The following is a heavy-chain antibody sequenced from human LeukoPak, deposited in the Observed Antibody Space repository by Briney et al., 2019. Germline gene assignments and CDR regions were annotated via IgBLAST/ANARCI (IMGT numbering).Heavy chain of an antibody. Sequence: SETLSLTCAVYGGSFSGYYWSWIRQPPGKGLEWIGEINHSGSTNYNPSLKSRVTISVDTSKNQFSLKLSSVTAADTAVYYGARGTPKIHCSGGSCYSEGDAFDIWGQGTMVTVSS. CDR3: ARGTPKIHCSGGSCYSEGDAFDI. D-gene: IGHD2-15*01. CDR2: INHSGST. CDR1: GGSFSGYY. J-gene: IGHJ3*02. V-gene: IGHV4-34*01.